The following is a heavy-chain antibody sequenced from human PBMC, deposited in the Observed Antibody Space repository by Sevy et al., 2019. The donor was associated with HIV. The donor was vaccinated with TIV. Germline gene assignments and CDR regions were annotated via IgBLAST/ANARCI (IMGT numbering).Heavy chain of an antibody. J-gene: IGHJ6*02. D-gene: IGHD2-8*01. CDR1: GFTFSRFT. Sequence: GGSLGLSCAASGFTFSRFTMNWVRQAPGKGLEWVSYISGSSSTIYYADSVKGRFTISRDNAKNSLYLQMNNVRDEDRAVYYCARAVDLSNDYYYYGMDVWGQGTTVTVSS. CDR2: ISGSSSTI. CDR3: ARAVDLSNDYYYYGMDV. V-gene: IGHV3-48*02.